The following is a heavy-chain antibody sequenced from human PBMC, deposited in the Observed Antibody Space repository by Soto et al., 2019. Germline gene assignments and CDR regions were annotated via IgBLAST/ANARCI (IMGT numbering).Heavy chain of an antibody. D-gene: IGHD5-12*01. J-gene: IGHJ6*02. CDR3: ARSPIVEMAKLGYGMDV. Sequence: GASVKVSCKASRGTFSSYSISWVRQAPGQGLEWMGGIIPIFGTANYAQKFQGRVTITADESTSTAYMELSSLRSEDTAVYYCARSPIVEMAKLGYGMDVWGQGTTVTVSS. CDR1: RGTFSSYS. CDR2: IIPIFGTA. V-gene: IGHV1-69*13.